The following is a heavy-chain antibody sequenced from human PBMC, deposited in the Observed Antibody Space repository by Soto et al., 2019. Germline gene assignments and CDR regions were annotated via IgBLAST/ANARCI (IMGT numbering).Heavy chain of an antibody. D-gene: IGHD6-6*01. CDR2: TYYRSKWYN. CDR3: ARVRRKRNYYYGMDV. J-gene: IGHJ6*02. Sequence: HSGTPSLTCAISGDSVSSNSAAWNCIRQSPSRCLEWLGRTYYRSKWYNDYAVSVKSRITINPDTSKNQFSLQLNSVTPEDTAVYYCARVRRKRNYYYGMDVWGQGTTVTVSS. CDR1: GDSVSSNSAA. V-gene: IGHV6-1*01.